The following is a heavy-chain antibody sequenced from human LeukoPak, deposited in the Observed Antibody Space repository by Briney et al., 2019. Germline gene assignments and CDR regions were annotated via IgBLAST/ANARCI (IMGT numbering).Heavy chain of an antibody. Sequence: SETLSLTCTVSGXSISSYYWSWIRQAPGKGLEWIGYIYYSGSTDYNPSLKSRVTISVDTSKNQFSLKLSSVTAADTAVYCSARYSSGWIDAFDIWGQGTMVTVSS. V-gene: IGHV4-59*08. D-gene: IGHD6-19*01. CDR1: GXSISSYY. J-gene: IGHJ3*02. CDR3: ARYSSGWIDAFDI. CDR2: IYYSGST.